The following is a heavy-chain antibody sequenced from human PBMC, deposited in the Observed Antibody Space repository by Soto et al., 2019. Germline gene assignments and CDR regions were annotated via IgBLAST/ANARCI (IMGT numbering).Heavy chain of an antibody. CDR1: GYTFTSYG. Sequence: ASVKVSCKASGYTFTSYGISWVRQAPGQGLEGMGWISPYNGNTNYAQKFQGRVTIAADESTSTAYMELSSLRSEDTAVYYCARSQGSSTSLEIYYYYYYGMDVWGQGTTVTVSS. J-gene: IGHJ6*02. V-gene: IGHV1-18*01. CDR2: ISPYNGNT. D-gene: IGHD2-2*01. CDR3: ARSQGSSTSLEIYYYYYYGMDV.